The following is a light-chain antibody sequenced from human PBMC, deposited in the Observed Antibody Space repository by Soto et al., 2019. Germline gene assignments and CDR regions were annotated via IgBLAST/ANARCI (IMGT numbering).Light chain of an antibody. CDR3: QQTYRTRT. Sequence: DIQMTQSPSSLSASAGDRVTITCRASQGISTYLKWYQHRPGKAPKLLIFDASTLQRGVPSRFSGSGSVTEFNLTITSLQPEDFATYYWQQTYRTRTFGPGTTVDMK. CDR2: DAS. J-gene: IGKJ1*01. CDR1: QGISTY. V-gene: IGKV1-39*01.